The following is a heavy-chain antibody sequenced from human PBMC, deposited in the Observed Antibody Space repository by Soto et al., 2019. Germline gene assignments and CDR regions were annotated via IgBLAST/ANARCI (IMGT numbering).Heavy chain of an antibody. CDR3: ARVSGSYYEFDY. D-gene: IGHD1-26*01. Sequence: QVQLQESGPGLVKPSQTLSLTCTVSGGSIRSGDYYWSWIRQPPGKGLERIGYIYYSGITYYNPSLRSPVTISVDTSKNQFSLKLTSVTAADTAVYYCARVSGSYYEFDYWGQGTLVTVSS. J-gene: IGHJ4*02. CDR1: GGSIRSGDYY. V-gene: IGHV4-30-4*01. CDR2: IYYSGIT.